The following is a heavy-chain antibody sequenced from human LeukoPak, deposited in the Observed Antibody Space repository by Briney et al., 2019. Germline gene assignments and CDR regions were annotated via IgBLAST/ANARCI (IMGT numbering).Heavy chain of an antibody. D-gene: IGHD2/OR15-2a*01. CDR1: GFTFSHYW. CDR3: ARGFLDLDV. Sequence: PGGSLRLSCVASGFTFSHYWMNWVRQTSGKGLEWVATIKKDGTENYYVDSVKGRFTISRDNAKNSMYLQLNSLRAEDTAVYYCARGFLDLDVWGTGTTVTVSS. V-gene: IGHV3-7*01. J-gene: IGHJ6*04. CDR2: IKKDGTEN.